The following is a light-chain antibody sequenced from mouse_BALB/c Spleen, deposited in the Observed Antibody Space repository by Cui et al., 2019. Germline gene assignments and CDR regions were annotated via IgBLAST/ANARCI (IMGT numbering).Light chain of an antibody. CDR2: YAS. CDR1: QNISNN. CDR3: QRSKT. V-gene: IGKV5-43*01. Sequence: IVLTQSLVTLSVTPGDSVSLSCRASQNISNNLHWYQQKSHESPRLLIKYASQSMSGIPSRFSGSGSGTEFTLSINSFETADFRMYFCQRSKTFGGGTKLEIK. J-gene: IGKJ1*01.